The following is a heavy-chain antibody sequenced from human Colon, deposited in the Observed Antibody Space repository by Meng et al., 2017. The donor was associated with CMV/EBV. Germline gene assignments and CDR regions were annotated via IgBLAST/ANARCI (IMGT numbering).Heavy chain of an antibody. V-gene: IGHV1-46*01. Sequence: TSYHIHWVRQGPGQGLEWVGMINPSDGGPTYAQKCQGRVTMTRDTSTSTVYMDLSSLRSEDTSLYFCAREYCTAFTCSYNPHWFDPWGQGTLVTVSS. CDR1: TSYH. CDR3: AREYCTAFTCSYNPHWFDP. CDR2: INPSDGGP. J-gene: IGHJ5*02. D-gene: IGHD2-8*02.